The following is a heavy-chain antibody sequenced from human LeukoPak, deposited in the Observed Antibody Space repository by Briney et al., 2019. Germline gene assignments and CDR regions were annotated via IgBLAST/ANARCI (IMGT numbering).Heavy chain of an antibody. Sequence: PGRSLRLSCAASGFTFSSYAMSWVPHAPGEGLEWGSAISGSGGSTSYADSVKGRFTIYRANSRNTLYLQMNTLRAEATAVYFCAKSPVSSCRGSFCYPFDYWGQGNLVTVSS. CDR3: AKSPVSSCRGSFCYPFDY. CDR2: ISGSGGST. CDR1: GFTFSSYA. D-gene: IGHD2-15*01. J-gene: IGHJ4*02. V-gene: IGHV3-23*01.